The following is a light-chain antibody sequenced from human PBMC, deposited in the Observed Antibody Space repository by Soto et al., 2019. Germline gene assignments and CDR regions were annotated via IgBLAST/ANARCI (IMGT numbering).Light chain of an antibody. Sequence: QSALTQPASVSGSPGQSITISCTRTSSDVGGYNYFSWYQHHPGKATKLMIYDVTHRPSGVSNRFSGSKSGNTASLTISGLQAEDEAEYYCSSYTSSHTYVFGTGTKVTVL. CDR2: DVT. CDR3: SSYTSSHTYV. CDR1: SSDVGGYNY. V-gene: IGLV2-14*03. J-gene: IGLJ1*01.